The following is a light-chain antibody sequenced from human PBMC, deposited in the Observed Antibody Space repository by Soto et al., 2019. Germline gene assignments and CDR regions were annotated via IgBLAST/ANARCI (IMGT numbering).Light chain of an antibody. V-gene: IGLV2-14*01. Sequence: QSVLTQPASVSGSPGQSIAISCTGTSSDVGGYDCVSWYQQQPDKAPKLMIYEVTKRPSGVSNRFSGSKSGNTASLTISGLQAEDEADYYCSSHTSGSTRVFGTGTKVTVL. J-gene: IGLJ1*01. CDR3: SSHTSGSTRV. CDR2: EVT. CDR1: SSDVGGYDC.